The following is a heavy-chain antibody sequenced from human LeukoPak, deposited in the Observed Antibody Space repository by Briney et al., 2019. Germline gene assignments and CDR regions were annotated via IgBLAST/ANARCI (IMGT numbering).Heavy chain of an antibody. V-gene: IGHV3-9*01. CDR1: GFTFDDYA. CDR3: AKDTLDQIAVAGNWFDP. Sequence: GGSLRLSCAASGFTFDDYAMHWVRQAPGKGLEWVSGISWNSGSIGYADSVKGRFTISRDNAKNSLYLQMNSLRAEDTALYYCAKDTLDQIAVAGNWFDPWGQGTLVTVSS. CDR2: ISWNSGSI. J-gene: IGHJ5*02. D-gene: IGHD6-19*01.